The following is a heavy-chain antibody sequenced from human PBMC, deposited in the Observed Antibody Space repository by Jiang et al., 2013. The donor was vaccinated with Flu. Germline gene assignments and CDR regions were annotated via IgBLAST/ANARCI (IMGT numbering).Heavy chain of an antibody. CDR1: GFTFSDYY. CDR3: ARDRLDYDSSGYYYYDYGMDV. J-gene: IGHJ6*04. V-gene: IGHV3-11*06. D-gene: IGHD3-22*01. Sequence: VQLVESGGGLVKPGGSLRLSCAASGFTFSDYYMTWVRQAPGKGLEWISYISSRDGSTNYADSVKGRFTISRDSAKNSLYLQMNSLRAEDTAVYYCARDRLDYDSSGYYYYDYGMDVWGKGPRSPSP. CDR2: ISSRDGST.